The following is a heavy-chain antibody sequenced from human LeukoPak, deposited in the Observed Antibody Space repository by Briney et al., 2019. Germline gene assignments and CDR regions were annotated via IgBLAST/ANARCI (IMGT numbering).Heavy chain of an antibody. D-gene: IGHD6-13*01. CDR3: ARLNSSSWYENWFDP. Sequence: SETLSLTCTVSGGSISSYYRSWIRQPPGKGLEWIGYIYYSGSTNYNPSLKSRVTISVDTSKNQFSLKLSSVTAADTAVYYCARLNSSSWYENWFDPWGQGTLVTVSS. CDR2: IYYSGST. V-gene: IGHV4-59*08. J-gene: IGHJ5*02. CDR1: GGSISSYY.